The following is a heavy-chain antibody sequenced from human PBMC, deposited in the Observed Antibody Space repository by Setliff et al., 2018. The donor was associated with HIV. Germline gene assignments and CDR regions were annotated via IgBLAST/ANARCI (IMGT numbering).Heavy chain of an antibody. CDR1: GYTFITYG. V-gene: IGHV1-2*02. J-gene: IGHJ6*02. CDR3: ARAPTLFGVEYYYYFGMDV. Sequence: VKVSCKASGYTFITYGISWVRQAPGQGLEWMGWINPHSGDTNYAQKFQDRVTMTRDTSVNIAYMQLSWLRSDDTAVYYCARAPTLFGVEYYYYFGMDVWGQGTTVTVSS. D-gene: IGHD3-3*01. CDR2: INPHSGDT.